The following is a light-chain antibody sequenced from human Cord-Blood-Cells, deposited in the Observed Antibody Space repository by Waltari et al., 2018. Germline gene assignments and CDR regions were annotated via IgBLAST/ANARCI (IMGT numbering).Light chain of an antibody. CDR2: DVS. Sequence: QSALTQPASVSGSPGQSTTISCTGTSSDVGGYTHGSWYHQHPGKAPKLMMYDVSNRPSGVSHRCSGSKSGNTASLTISGLQAEDEADYYCSSYTSSSTWVFGGGTKLTVL. CDR1: SSDVGGYTH. V-gene: IGLV2-14*03. CDR3: SSYTSSSTWV. J-gene: IGLJ3*02.